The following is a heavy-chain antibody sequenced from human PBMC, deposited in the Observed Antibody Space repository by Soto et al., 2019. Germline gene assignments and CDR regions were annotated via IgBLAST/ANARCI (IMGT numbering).Heavy chain of an antibody. D-gene: IGHD6-19*01. V-gene: IGHV1-3*04. CDR3: ARVLSGWARFDF. J-gene: IGHJ4*02. CDR1: GFTFTTYP. Sequence: QVQLVQSGAEEKKPGASVKVSCKASGFTFTTYPIHWVRQAPGQRLEWMGWIHTANGDTEYSLKFQDRVTITRDTSASTAYMELGGLTSEDTAVYFCARVLSGWARFDFWGQGTLVTVSS. CDR2: IHTANGDT.